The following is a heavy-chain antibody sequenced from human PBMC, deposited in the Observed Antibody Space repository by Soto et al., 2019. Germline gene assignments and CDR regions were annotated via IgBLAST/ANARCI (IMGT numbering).Heavy chain of an antibody. CDR3: ASAPHIGP. J-gene: IGHJ5*02. D-gene: IGHD2-21*01. CDR1: GFTFSNYW. V-gene: IGHV3-7*01. CDR2: IKEDGSER. Sequence: GGSLRLSCAASGFTFSNYWMSWVRQAPGKGLEWVANIKEDGSERNYVDSVKGRFTISRDNAENSLYLQMNSLRAEDTAVYYCASAPHIGPGGQGPLVTVSS.